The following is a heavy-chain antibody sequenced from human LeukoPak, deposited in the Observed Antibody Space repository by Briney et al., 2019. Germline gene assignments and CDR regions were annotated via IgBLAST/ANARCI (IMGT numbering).Heavy chain of an antibody. V-gene: IGHV4-59*01. D-gene: IGHD6-13*01. CDR3: ARMSSSWSSNFDY. J-gene: IGHJ4*02. CDR1: GGSISSYY. Sequence: SETLSLTCTVSGGSISSYYWSWIRQPPGKGLEWIGYIYYSGSTNYNPSLKSRVTISVDTSKNQFSLKLSSVTAADTAVYYCARMSSSWSSNFDYWGQGTLVTVSS. CDR2: IYYSGST.